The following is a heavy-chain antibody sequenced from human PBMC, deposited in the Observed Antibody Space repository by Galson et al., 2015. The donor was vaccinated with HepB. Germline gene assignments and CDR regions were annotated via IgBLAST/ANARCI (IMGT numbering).Heavy chain of an antibody. Sequence: SLRLSCAASGFTFSSYNVNWVRQAPGRGLEWVSSISTGSTYIYYADSVKGRFTISRDNAKNSLYLQMNSLRAEDTAVYYCARAAAAGTRYYYYMDVWGKGTTVTVSS. CDR1: GFTFSSYN. V-gene: IGHV3-21*01. D-gene: IGHD6-13*01. CDR2: ISTGSTYI. CDR3: ARAAAAGTRYYYYMDV. J-gene: IGHJ6*03.